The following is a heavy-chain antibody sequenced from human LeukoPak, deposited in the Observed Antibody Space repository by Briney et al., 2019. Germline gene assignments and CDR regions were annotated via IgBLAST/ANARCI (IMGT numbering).Heavy chain of an antibody. J-gene: IGHJ4*02. CDR1: GFTFSSYW. CDR2: IKQDGSEK. D-gene: IGHD2-2*01. Sequence: GSLRLSCAASGFTFSSYWMSWVRQAPGKGLEWVANIKQDGSEKYYVDSVKGRFTISRDNAKNSLYLQMNSLRAEDTAVYYCARERRGKGCSSTSCYTFDYWGQGTLVTVSS. V-gene: IGHV3-7*01. CDR3: ARERRGKGCSSTSCYTFDY.